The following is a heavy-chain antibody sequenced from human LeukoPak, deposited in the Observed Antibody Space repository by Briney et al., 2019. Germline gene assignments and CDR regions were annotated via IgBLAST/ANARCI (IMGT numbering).Heavy chain of an antibody. V-gene: IGHV3-30-3*01. CDR2: ISYDGSNK. CDR1: GFTFSSYA. J-gene: IGHJ6*02. D-gene: IGHD3-22*01. CDR3: ARELSSSGYYDYGMDV. Sequence: AGSLRLSCAASGFTFSSYAMHWVRQAPGKGLEWVAVISYDGSNKYYADSVKGRFTISRDNSKNTLYLQMNSLRAEDTAVYYWARELSSSGYYDYGMDVWGQGTTVTVSS.